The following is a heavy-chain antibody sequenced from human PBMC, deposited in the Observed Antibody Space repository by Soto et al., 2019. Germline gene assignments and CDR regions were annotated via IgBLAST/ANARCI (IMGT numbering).Heavy chain of an antibody. CDR1: GASISSGGYS. V-gene: IGHV4-31*03. CDR2: IYYSGST. J-gene: IGHJ3*02. Sequence: SETLSLTCTVSGASISSGGYSWNWIRQHPGKGLEWIGYIYYSGSTYYNPSLKSRVTISVDTSKNQFSLKLSSVTAADTAVYYCARRGAAANEAFDIWGQGTMVTV. CDR3: ARRGAAANEAFDI. D-gene: IGHD6-13*01.